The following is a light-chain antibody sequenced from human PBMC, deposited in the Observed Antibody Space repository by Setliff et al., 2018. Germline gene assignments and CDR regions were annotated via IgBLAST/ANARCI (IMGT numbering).Light chain of an antibody. J-gene: IGLJ1*01. V-gene: IGLV1-44*01. CDR3: VAWDARLSAYV. Sequence: VLTQPPSASGTPGQRVTISCSGSSSNIGSNTVNWYQQVPGTAPKLLMYANNQRPSGVPDRFSGSKSGTSASLAIGGLQSEDEADYYCVAWDARLSAYVFGIGTKVTVL. CDR2: ANN. CDR1: SSNIGSNT.